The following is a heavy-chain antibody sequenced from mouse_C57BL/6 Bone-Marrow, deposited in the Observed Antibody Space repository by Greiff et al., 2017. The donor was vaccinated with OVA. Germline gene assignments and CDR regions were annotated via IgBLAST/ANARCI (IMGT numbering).Heavy chain of an antibody. Sequence: EVQLQQSGPELVKPGASVKIPCKASGYTFTDYNMDWVKQSHGKSLEWIGDINPNNGGTIYNQKFKGKATLTVDKSSSTAYMELRSLTSEDTAVYYCARWVGYDVDYYAMDYWGQGTSVTVSS. D-gene: IGHD2-2*01. J-gene: IGHJ4*01. CDR3: ARWVGYDVDYYAMDY. V-gene: IGHV1-18*01. CDR2: INPNNGGT. CDR1: GYTFTDYN.